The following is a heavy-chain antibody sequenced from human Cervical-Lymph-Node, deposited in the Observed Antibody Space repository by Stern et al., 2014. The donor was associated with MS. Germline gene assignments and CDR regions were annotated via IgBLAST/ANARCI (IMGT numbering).Heavy chain of an antibody. Sequence: QVQLVQSGAEVRKPGASVKVSCKTSGYTFTNYGISWVRQAPGQGLEWLAGITAYTGNTNYAQNLQGRVTMTTDTSTSTAYMELRSLRSDDTAVYYCARVGPAAGYYFDYWGQGTLVTVSS. J-gene: IGHJ4*02. D-gene: IGHD6-13*01. V-gene: IGHV1-18*01. CDR3: ARVGPAAGYYFDY. CDR2: ITAYTGNT. CDR1: GYTFTNYG.